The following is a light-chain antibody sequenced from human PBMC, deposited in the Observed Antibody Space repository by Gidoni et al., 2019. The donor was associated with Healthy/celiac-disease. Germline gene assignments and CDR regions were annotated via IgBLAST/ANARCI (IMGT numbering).Light chain of an antibody. CDR3: QQYDNLQVT. CDR1: QDISNY. J-gene: IGKJ4*01. V-gene: IGKV1-33*01. Sequence: DIQMTQSPSSLSASVGDRVTITCQASQDISNYLNWYQQKPGKAPKLLIYDASNLETGVPSRFSGSGSGTDFTFTISSLQPEDIATYYCQQYDNLQVTFGGXTKVEIK. CDR2: DAS.